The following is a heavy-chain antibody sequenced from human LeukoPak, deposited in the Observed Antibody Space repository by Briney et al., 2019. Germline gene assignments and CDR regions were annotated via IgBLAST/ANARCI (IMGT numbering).Heavy chain of an antibody. CDR2: ITGSGGST. V-gene: IGHV3-23*01. Sequence: GGSLRLSCAASGFTFSSYAMSWVRQAPGKGLEWVSSITGSGGSTYYADSVKGRPTISRDNSKNTLYLQMNNLRAEDTAVYYCAKGMGIQLERRGTGYYFDYWGQGTLVTVSS. J-gene: IGHJ4*02. CDR1: GFTFSSYA. CDR3: AKGMGIQLERRGTGYYFDY. D-gene: IGHD1-1*01.